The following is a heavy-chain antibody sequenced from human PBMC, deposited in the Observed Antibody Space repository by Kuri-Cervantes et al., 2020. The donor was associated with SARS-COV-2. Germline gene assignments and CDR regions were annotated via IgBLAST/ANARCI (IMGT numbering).Heavy chain of an antibody. CDR2: VYPSGST. V-gene: IGHV4-59*11. J-gene: IGHJ4*02. D-gene: IGHD3-22*01. Sequence: GSLRLSCTVSGGSISSHYWSWIRQPPGKGLEWIGYVYPSGSTNYSPSLKSRVTMSVDTSKNQFSLKLTPVTAADTAVYYCTRAGYDNSGYYYSFDFWGQGTLVTVSS. CDR1: GGSISSHY. CDR3: TRAGYDNSGYYYSFDF.